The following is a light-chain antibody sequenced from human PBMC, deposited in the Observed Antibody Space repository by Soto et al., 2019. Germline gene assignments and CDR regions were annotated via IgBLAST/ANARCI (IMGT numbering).Light chain of an antibody. J-gene: IGKJ5*01. V-gene: IGKV1-39*01. Sequence: DIQMTQSPSSLSASVGDRVTITYRASQSISSHLNWYQQKPGKAPKLLIYAASSLQSGVPSRFSGSGSGTDFTIPISSLQPEDFATYYCQQSYSTPPITFGQGTRLEIK. CDR3: QQSYSTPPIT. CDR2: AAS. CDR1: QSISSH.